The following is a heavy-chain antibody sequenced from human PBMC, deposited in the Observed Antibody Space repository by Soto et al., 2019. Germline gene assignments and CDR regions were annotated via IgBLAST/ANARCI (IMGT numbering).Heavy chain of an antibody. Sequence: GGSLRLSCAVSGFIFSNYAMSWVRQAPGKGLEWVSCISGSGGSTDYADSVKGRFTISRDNSKNTLYLQMNSLRAEDTAVYHCAKDLTMVRGVIYYGMDVWGQGTTVTVSS. CDR2: ISGSGGST. J-gene: IGHJ6*02. D-gene: IGHD3-10*01. CDR1: GFIFSNYA. CDR3: AKDLTMVRGVIYYGMDV. V-gene: IGHV3-23*01.